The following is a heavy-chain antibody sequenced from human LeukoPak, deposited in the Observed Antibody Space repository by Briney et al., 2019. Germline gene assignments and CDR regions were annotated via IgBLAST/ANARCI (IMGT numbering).Heavy chain of an antibody. J-gene: IGHJ4*02. Sequence: GGSLRLSCVASGFTLSNNAMAWVRQAPGKGLEWVSALGGSDDRTDYADSVQGRFTISRDNSKNTLYLQMNSLRAEDTAVYYCATLLRGPGGFDYWGQGTLVTVSS. V-gene: IGHV3-23*01. CDR2: LGGSDDRT. CDR3: ATLLRGPGGFDY. D-gene: IGHD1-26*01. CDR1: GFTLSNNA.